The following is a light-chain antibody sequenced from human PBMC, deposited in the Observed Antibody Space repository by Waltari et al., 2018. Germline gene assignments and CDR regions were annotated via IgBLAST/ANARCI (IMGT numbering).Light chain of an antibody. CDR3: QQYDNWPQIT. CDR1: QNIRSN. J-gene: IGKJ2*01. Sequence: EIVMTQSPATLSVSPGERATLSCRASQNIRSNLAWYRQKPGQAPRLLIYGASFRATGIPARIRGSGSGTEFTLTISSLQSEDFAVYFCQQYDNWPQITFGQGTKLEIK. CDR2: GAS. V-gene: IGKV3-15*01.